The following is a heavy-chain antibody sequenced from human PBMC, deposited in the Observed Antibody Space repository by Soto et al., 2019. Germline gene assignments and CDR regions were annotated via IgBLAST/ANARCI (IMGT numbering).Heavy chain of an antibody. D-gene: IGHD3-16*01. CDR2: IYYSGST. J-gene: IGHJ4*02. V-gene: IGHV4-30-4*01. CDR1: GGSISSGDYY. Sequence: TLSLTCTVSGGSISSGDYYWSWIRQPPGKGLEWIGYIYYSGSTYYNPSLKSRVTISVDTSKNQFSLKLSSVTAADTAVYYCARWNQFGGPFDYWGQGTLVTVSS. CDR3: ARWNQFGGPFDY.